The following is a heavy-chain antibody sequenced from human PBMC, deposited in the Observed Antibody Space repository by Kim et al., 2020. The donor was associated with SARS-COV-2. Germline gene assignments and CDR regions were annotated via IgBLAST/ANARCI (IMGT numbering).Heavy chain of an antibody. D-gene: IGHD1-26*01. Sequence: YAAPVKGRFTVTRDNAKNTLYLQMNSLRTEDTAMYFCTRVQSGLAGAFDIWGQGTMVTVSS. J-gene: IGHJ3*02. V-gene: IGHV3-74*01. CDR3: TRVQSGLAGAFDI.